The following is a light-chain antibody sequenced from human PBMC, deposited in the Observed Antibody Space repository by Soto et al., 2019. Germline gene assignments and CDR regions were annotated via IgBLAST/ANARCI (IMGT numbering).Light chain of an antibody. CDR1: QSVSSN. V-gene: IGKV3-15*01. J-gene: IGKJ4*01. CDR2: GAS. Sequence: EIVLTQSPGTLSLSPGETTTLSCRASQSVSSNLAWYQQKPGQAPRLLIYGASTRATGIPARFSGSGSGTEFTLTISSLQSEDFAVYYCQQYNNWPPLTFGGGTKVEIK. CDR3: QQYNNWPPLT.